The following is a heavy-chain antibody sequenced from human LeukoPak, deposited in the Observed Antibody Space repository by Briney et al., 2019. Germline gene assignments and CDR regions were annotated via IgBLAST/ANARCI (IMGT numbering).Heavy chain of an antibody. CDR3: ARAEGDIVATIRGLFDY. CDR2: IEQDGSEK. CDR1: GFTFTDYY. J-gene: IGHJ4*02. D-gene: IGHD5-12*01. Sequence: PGGSLRLSCAASGFTFTDYYMSWIRQAPGKGLEWVANIEQDGSEKYYVDSVKGRFTISRDNAKNSLYLQMNSLRAEDTAVYYCARAEGDIVATIRGLFDYWGQGTLVTVSS. V-gene: IGHV3-7*01.